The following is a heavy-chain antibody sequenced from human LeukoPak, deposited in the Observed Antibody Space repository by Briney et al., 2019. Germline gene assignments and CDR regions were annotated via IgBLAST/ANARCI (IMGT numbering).Heavy chain of an antibody. Sequence: NPGGSLRLSCAASGFTFSDYYMSWIRQAPGKGLEWVSYISSSSSYTNYADSVKGRFTIYRDNAKNSLYLQMNSLRAEDTAVYYCARSPNYDYVWGSYPDYWGQGTLVTVSS. V-gene: IGHV3-11*03. CDR3: ARSPNYDYVWGSYPDY. CDR2: ISSSSSYT. D-gene: IGHD3-16*02. J-gene: IGHJ4*02. CDR1: GFTFSDYY.